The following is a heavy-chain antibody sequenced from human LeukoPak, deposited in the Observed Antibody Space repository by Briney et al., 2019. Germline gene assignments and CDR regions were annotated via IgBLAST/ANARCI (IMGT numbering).Heavy chain of an antibody. Sequence: GGSLRLSCEASGFTFSSYWMSWVRQAPGKGLEWVANIKRDGSEKYYVDSVKGRFTISRDNAKNSLYLQMNSLRAEDTAVYYCALVDGYSNKNWGQGTLVTVSS. V-gene: IGHV3-7*01. J-gene: IGHJ4*02. CDR1: GFTFSSYW. CDR3: ALVDGYSNKN. D-gene: IGHD5-12*01. CDR2: IKRDGSEK.